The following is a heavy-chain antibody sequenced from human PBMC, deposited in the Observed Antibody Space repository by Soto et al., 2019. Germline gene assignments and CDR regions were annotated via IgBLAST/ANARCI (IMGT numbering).Heavy chain of an antibody. CDR2: IIPIFGTA. D-gene: IGHD3-10*01. J-gene: IGHJ6*02. CDR3: ARGYYGSGSYSPYYYYGMDV. V-gene: IGHV1-69*13. Sequence: ASVKVSCKASGGTFSSYAISWVRQAPGQGLEWMGGIIPIFGTANYAQKFQGRVTITADESTSTAYMELSSLRSEDTAVYYCARGYYGSGSYSPYYYYGMDVWGQGTTVTVSS. CDR1: GGTFSSYA.